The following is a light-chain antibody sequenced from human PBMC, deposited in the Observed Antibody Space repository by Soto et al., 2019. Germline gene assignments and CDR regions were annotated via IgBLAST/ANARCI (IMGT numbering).Light chain of an antibody. J-gene: IGKJ4*01. CDR1: QTVSSNY. Sequence: EIVLTQSPGTVSLSPGETASLSCRASQTVSSNYLAWYQQKPGQAPRLLIYGTTSRATGVPDRFSGGGSGTAFTLSNSGLDPEAFALYNCQPYGSSPPTFGGGTKVEIK. CDR2: GTT. CDR3: QPYGSSPPT. V-gene: IGKV3-20*01.